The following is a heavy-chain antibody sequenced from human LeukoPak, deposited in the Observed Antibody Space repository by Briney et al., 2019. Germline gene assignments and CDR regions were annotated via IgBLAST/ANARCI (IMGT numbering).Heavy chain of an antibody. CDR3: ARLGSCSSPRWFPDY. D-gene: IGHD2-2*01. CDR2: IYSSGIT. J-gene: IGHJ4*02. CDR1: GGSISSHF. V-gene: IGHV4-4*09. Sequence: PSETLSLTCTGSGGSISSHFWTWIRQPPRKGLGWIGDIYSSGITNYNPSLQRRFTISADTHRNQPVLNLRSVTAADTAVYSFARLGSCSSPRWFPDYWGQGTLVTVSS.